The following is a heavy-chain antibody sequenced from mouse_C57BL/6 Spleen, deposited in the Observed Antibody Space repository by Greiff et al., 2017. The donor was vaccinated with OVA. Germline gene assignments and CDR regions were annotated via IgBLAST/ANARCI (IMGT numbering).Heavy chain of an antibody. Sequence: QVQLQQPGAELVRPGSSVKLSCKASGYTFTSYWMHWVKQRPIQGLEWIGNIDPSDSETHYNQKFKDKATLTVDKSSSTAYMQLSSLTSEDSAVYYCARELGRGGYFDYWGQGTTLTVSS. V-gene: IGHV1-52*01. CDR1: GYTFTSYW. CDR2: IDPSDSET. CDR3: ARELGRGGYFDY. D-gene: IGHD4-1*01. J-gene: IGHJ2*01.